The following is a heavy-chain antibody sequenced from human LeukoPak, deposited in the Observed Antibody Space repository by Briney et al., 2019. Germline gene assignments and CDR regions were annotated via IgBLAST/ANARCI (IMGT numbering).Heavy chain of an antibody. CDR1: GFSFTYFW. D-gene: IGHD3-10*01. V-gene: IGHV3-7*01. J-gene: IGHJ1*01. CDR2: INQDASAK. CDR3: AKDPLW. Sequence: GGSLRLSCAASGFSFTYFWMTWVRQAPGKGLEWVANINQDASAKYYVDSVKGRFTISRDNAKKSLYLLMNNLTAEDTAVYYCAKDPLWWGQGTLVTVSS.